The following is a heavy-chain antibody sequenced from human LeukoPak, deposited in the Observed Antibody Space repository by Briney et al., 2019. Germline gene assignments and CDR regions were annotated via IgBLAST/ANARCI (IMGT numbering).Heavy chain of an antibody. V-gene: IGHV3-7*01. Sequence: GGSLRLSCAASGFTFSSYWMSWVRQAPGKGLEWVANIKQDGSEKYYVDSVKGRFTISRDNAKNSLYLQMNSLRAEDTAVYYCAGAVAGKALWFDPWGHGTLVTVSS. CDR1: GFTFSSYW. CDR3: AGAVAGKALWFDP. J-gene: IGHJ5*02. D-gene: IGHD6-19*01. CDR2: IKQDGSEK.